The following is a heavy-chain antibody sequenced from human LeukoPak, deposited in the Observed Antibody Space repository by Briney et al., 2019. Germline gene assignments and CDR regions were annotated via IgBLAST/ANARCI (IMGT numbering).Heavy chain of an antibody. D-gene: IGHD3-16*01. CDR2: IYFSGST. V-gene: IGHV4-39*07. J-gene: IGHJ4*02. CDR1: GGSIGTSHYY. Sequence: PSETLSLTCTVSGGSIGTSHYYWGWLRQPPGKGLEWIGSIYFSGSTNYNPSLKSRVTISVDTSKNQLSLKLTSMTAADTALYFCARTRGTYFDSWGQGTLVTVSS. CDR3: ARTRGTYFDS.